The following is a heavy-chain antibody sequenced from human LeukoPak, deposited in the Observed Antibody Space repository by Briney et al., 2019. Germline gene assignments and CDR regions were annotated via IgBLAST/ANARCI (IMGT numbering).Heavy chain of an antibody. CDR2: IYYSGST. V-gene: IGHV4-59*01. CDR3: ARWGYYYDSSGSNWFDP. J-gene: IGHJ5*02. D-gene: IGHD3-22*01. Sequence: SETLSLTCTVSGGSISSYYWSWIRQPPGKGLEWIGYIYYSGSTNYNPSLKSRVTISVDTSKKQFSLKLSSVTAADTAVYYCARWGYYYDSSGSNWFDPWGQGTLVTVSS. CDR1: GGSISSYY.